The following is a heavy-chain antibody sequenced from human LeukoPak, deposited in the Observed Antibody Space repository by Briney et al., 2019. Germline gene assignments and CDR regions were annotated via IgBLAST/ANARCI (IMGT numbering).Heavy chain of an antibody. J-gene: IGHJ4*02. CDR1: GFTFSNYA. V-gene: IGHV3-23*01. CDR2: IVGSGGST. CDR3: SKWGDYDVLTGYYDSDF. Sequence: PGASLRLSCAASGFTFSNYAMSWVRQAPGKGLEWVSAIVGSGGSTYHADSVKGRFSISRDNSKNTLFLQMNSLRVEDTALYYCSKWGDYDVLTGYYDSDFWGQGTQVTVSS. D-gene: IGHD3-9*01.